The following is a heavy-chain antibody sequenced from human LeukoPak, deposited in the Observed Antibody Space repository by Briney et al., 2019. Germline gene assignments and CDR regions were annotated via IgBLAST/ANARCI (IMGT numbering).Heavy chain of an antibody. CDR2: IYASGST. D-gene: IGHD3-10*01. Sequence: PSETLSLTCTVSGGSINNYYWSWIRQPAGKGLEWIGRIYASGSTNYNPSLKSRVTISVDTSKNQFSLKLSSVTAADTAVYYCARVDITMVRGVITPIDAFDIWGQGTMVTVSS. V-gene: IGHV4-4*07. J-gene: IGHJ3*02. CDR3: ARVDITMVRGVITPIDAFDI. CDR1: GGSINNYY.